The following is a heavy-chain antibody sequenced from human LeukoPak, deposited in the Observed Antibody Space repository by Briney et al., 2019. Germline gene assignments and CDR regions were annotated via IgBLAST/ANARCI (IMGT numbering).Heavy chain of an antibody. D-gene: IGHD2-15*01. J-gene: IGHJ3*02. V-gene: IGHV1-18*01. Sequence: ASVKVSCETSGYTFTSYGISWVRQAPGQGLEWMGWISGYNGNTNYAQKFQGRVTMITDTSTSTAYMELRSLRSDDTAVYYCARPRVAGSFDIWGQGTMVTVSS. CDR1: GYTFTSYG. CDR2: ISGYNGNT. CDR3: ARPRVAGSFDI.